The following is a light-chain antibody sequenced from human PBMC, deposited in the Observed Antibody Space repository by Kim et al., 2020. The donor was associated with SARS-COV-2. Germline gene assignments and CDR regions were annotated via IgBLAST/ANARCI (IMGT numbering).Light chain of an antibody. CDR1: KLGDKY. CDR3: QAWDSSTVV. Sequence: VFPGQTASITCSGDKLGDKYACWYQQKPGQSPVLVIYQESKRPSGIPERFSGSNSGNTATLTISGTQAMDEADYYCQAWDSSTVVFGGGTQLTVL. V-gene: IGLV3-1*01. J-gene: IGLJ2*01. CDR2: QES.